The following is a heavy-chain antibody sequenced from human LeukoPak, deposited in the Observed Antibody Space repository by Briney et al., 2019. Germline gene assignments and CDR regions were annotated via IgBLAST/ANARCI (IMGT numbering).Heavy chain of an antibody. CDR2: IIPILGIA. J-gene: IGHJ4*02. CDR1: GGTFSSYA. CDR3: ARGPSYSYGIIDY. D-gene: IGHD5-18*01. Sequence: SVKVSCKASGGTFSSYAISWVRQAPGQGLEWMGRIIPILGIANYAQKFQGRVTITADKSTSTAYMELSSLRSEDTAVYYCARGPSYSYGIIDYWGQGTLVTVSS. V-gene: IGHV1-69*04.